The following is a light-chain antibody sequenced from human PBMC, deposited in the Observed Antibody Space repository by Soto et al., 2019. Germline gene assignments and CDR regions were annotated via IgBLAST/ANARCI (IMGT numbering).Light chain of an antibody. CDR1: QSVSSN. CDR3: QQYNNWPPWT. Sequence: EIVMTQSPATLSVSPGERATLSCRASQSVSSNLAWYQQKPGQAPRLLIYGASTRATGIPARFSDSGSGTEVNLTISSLQSEDFAVYYCQQYNNWPPWTFGQGTKVEIK. J-gene: IGKJ1*01. V-gene: IGKV3-15*01. CDR2: GAS.